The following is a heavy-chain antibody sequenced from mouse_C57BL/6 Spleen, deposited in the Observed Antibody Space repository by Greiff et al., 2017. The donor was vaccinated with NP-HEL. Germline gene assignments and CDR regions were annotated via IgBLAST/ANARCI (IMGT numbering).Heavy chain of an antibody. D-gene: IGHD2-4*01. J-gene: IGHJ4*01. CDR3: AKIYYDPYDFAMDY. V-gene: IGHV2-5*01. Sequence: QVQLQQSGPGLVQPSQSLSITCTVSGFSLTSYGVHWVRQSPGKGLEWLGVIWRGGSADYNADYMSRLNITKNNSKSQVFFKMNSRQADDTAIDYCAKIYYDPYDFAMDYWGQGTSVTVSS. CDR1: GFSLTSYG. CDR2: IWRGGSA.